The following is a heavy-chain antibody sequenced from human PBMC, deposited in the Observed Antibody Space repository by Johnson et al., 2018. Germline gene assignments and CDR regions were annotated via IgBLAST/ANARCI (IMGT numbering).Heavy chain of an antibody. V-gene: IGHV5-51*01. CDR1: GYSFTTYW. Sequence: VQLVESGAEVKKPGESLKISCKGSGYSFTTYWIAWVRQMPGKGLEWMGIIYPADSDTRYSPSFQGQVTISADRSISTAYLQWKSLKASDTAMYYCATDPNWNQFRYWGQGTLVTVSS. D-gene: IGHD1-14*01. CDR3: ATDPNWNQFRY. J-gene: IGHJ4*02. CDR2: IYPADSDT.